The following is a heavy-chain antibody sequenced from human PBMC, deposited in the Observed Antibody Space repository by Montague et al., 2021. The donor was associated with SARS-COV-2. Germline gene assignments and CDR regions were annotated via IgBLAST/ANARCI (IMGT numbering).Heavy chain of an antibody. V-gene: IGHV4-39*01. CDR3: VRQPGQWLPREWFWFDP. CDR2: IFYTGSV. J-gene: IGHJ5*02. CDR1: GDSVSSGNYF. Sequence: SETLSLTCAVSGDSVSSGNYFWAWIRQPPGKGLEWIGSIFYTGSVEYNASLRSRVTISVDTSKNQFSLKLSSVTAAETAVYYCVRQPGQWLPREWFWFDPWGQGTLVTVSS. D-gene: IGHD6-19*01.